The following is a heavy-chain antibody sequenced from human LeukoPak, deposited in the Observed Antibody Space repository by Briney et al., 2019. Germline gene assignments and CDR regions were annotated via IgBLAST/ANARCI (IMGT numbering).Heavy chain of an antibody. Sequence: ASVKVSCKASGGTFSSYAISWVRQAPGQGPEWMGGIIPLFRTANYAQKFQDRVTITADKSTNTAFMELSSLRSEDTATYYCATNYEILSGYPKNYYFHIWGQGTMVTVSS. V-gene: IGHV1-69*06. CDR1: GGTFSSYA. J-gene: IGHJ3*02. CDR3: ATNYEILSGYPKNYYFHI. D-gene: IGHD3-9*01. CDR2: IIPLFRTA.